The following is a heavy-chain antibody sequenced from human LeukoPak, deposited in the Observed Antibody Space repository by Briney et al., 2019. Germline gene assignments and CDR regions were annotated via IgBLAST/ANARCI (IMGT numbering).Heavy chain of an antibody. CDR2: SSISSTYR. V-gene: IGHV3-11*03. Sequence: ARCMTLASPPAAPSSGNNYTGCNSQPPRDWLEWIYFSSISSTYRKYAESVEGRFTIYRDNAKSSLYLQLNSLREEDTDVYYCGRQPRSQNFDPWGQGTLVNVSS. CDR1: APSSGNNY. CDR3: GRQPRSQNFDP. J-gene: IGHJ5*02. D-gene: IGHD1-14*01.